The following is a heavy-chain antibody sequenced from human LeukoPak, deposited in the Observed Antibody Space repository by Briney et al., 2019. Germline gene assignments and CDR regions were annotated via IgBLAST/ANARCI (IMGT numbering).Heavy chain of an antibody. Sequence: SQTLSLTCDVSGGSISSGGYSWSWIRQPPGKGLEWIGYIYHSGSTYYNPSLNSRVTISVDRSKNHFSLKLTSVTAADTAVYYCARSSAAAGADPWGQGTLVTVSS. V-gene: IGHV4-30-2*01. CDR2: IYHSGST. D-gene: IGHD6-13*01. CDR1: GGSISSGGYS. J-gene: IGHJ5*02. CDR3: ARSSAAAGADP.